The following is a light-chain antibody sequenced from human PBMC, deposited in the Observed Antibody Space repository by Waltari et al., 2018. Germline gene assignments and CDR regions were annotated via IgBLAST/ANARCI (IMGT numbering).Light chain of an antibody. CDR2: EVS. J-gene: IGKJ4*01. CDR3: MQAIHLPLT. V-gene: IGKV2-29*02. Sequence: DVVMTQPPFSLSVTPGQPASISCKSSQSLLYSDGKTYLYWYLQKPGQSPHLLIYEVSSRVSGVPDRFSGSGSGTDFTLKISRVEAEDVGVYYCMQAIHLPLTFGGGTKVEIK. CDR1: QSLLYSDGKTY.